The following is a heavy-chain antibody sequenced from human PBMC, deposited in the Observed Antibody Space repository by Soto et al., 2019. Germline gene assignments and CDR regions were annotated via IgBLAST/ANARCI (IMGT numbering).Heavy chain of an antibody. CDR1: GGSISSGGYY. V-gene: IGHV4-31*03. CDR2: IYYSGST. D-gene: IGHD2-15*01. J-gene: IGHJ4*02. Sequence: SETLSLTCTVSGGSISSGGYYWSWIRQHPGKGLEWIGYIYYSGSTYYNPSLKSRVTISVDTSKNQFSLKLNSVTAADTAVYYCARLGYCSGGSCYAIPYFDYWGQGTLVTVSS. CDR3: ARLGYCSGGSCYAIPYFDY.